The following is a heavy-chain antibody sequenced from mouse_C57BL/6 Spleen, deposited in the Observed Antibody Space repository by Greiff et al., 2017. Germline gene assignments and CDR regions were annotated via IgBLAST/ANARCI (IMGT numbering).Heavy chain of an antibody. V-gene: IGHV1-42*01. D-gene: IGHD2-2*01. Sequence: EVKLMESGPELVKPGASVKISCKASGYSFTGYYMNWVKQSPEKSLEWIGEINPSTGGTTYNQKFKAKATLTVDKSSSTAYMQLKSLTSEDSAVYYCARVVKNYYAMDYWGQGTSVTVSS. CDR1: GYSFTGYY. CDR3: ARVVKNYYAMDY. J-gene: IGHJ4*01. CDR2: INPSTGGT.